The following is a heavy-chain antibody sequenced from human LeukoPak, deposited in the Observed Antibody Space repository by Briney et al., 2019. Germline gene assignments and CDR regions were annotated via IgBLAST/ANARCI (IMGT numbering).Heavy chain of an antibody. D-gene: IGHD1-14*01. Sequence: GASVKVSCKASGYTFTGYYIHWVRQAPGQGLEWMGWMNPNSGNTGYAQKFQGRVTMTRITSISTVYMELSSLRSEDTAVYYCARELNRDGFDPWGQGTLVTVSS. CDR1: GYTFTGYY. CDR3: ARELNRDGFDP. V-gene: IGHV1-8*02. CDR2: MNPNSGNT. J-gene: IGHJ5*02.